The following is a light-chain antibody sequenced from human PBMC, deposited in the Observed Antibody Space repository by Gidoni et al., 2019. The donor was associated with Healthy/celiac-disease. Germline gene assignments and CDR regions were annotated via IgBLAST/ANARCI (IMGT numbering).Light chain of an antibody. J-gene: IGKJ4*01. CDR2: DAS. CDR3: QQRSNWPPLT. CDR1: QSVSSY. Sequence: EIVLTQSPATLSLSPGERATLSCRASQSVSSYLAWYQQKPGQAPRLLIYDASTRATGIPARFSGSGSDTDFTLTISSLEPEDFAVYYCQQRSNWPPLTFGGGTKVEIK. V-gene: IGKV3-11*01.